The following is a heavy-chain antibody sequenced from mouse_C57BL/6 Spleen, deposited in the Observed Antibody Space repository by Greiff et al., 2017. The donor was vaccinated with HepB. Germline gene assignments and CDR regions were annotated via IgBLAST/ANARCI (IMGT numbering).Heavy chain of an antibody. CDR3: AKSPPLVSMDY. CDR2: IDPSDSYT. D-gene: IGHD1-1*02. V-gene: IGHV1-69*01. Sequence: QVQLQQPGAELVMPGASVKLSCKASGYTFTSYWMHWVKQRPGQGLEWIGEIDPSDSYTNYNQKFKGKSTLTVDKSSSTAYMQLSSLTSEDSAVYYCAKSPPLVSMDYWGQGTSVTVSS. J-gene: IGHJ4*01. CDR1: GYTFTSYW.